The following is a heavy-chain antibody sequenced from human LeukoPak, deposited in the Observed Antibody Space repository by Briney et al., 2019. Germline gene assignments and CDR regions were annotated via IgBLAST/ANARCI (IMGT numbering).Heavy chain of an antibody. CDR2: INPNSGGT. D-gene: IGHD4/OR15-4a*01. J-gene: IGHJ4*02. CDR1: GYTFTGYH. Sequence: ASVKASCKASGYTFTGYHMHWVRQAPGQGLEWMGWINPNSGGTNYAQKFQGRVTMTRDTSISTAYMELSRLRSDDTAVYYCARPLLWWPQVGYFDYWGQGTLVTVSS. CDR3: ARPLLWWPQVGYFDY. V-gene: IGHV1-2*02.